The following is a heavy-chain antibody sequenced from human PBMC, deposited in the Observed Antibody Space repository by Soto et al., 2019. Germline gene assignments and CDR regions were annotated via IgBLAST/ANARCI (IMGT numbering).Heavy chain of an antibody. Sequence: GGSLRVSCAASGFTFDYFGICWVRQFPGKGLEWISLVNWDGDTTFYADSVKGRFIISRDNSKNSVYLQMNSLRSEDSAMYYCAKGATVTTHYQYYGMDVWGQGTTVTVSS. D-gene: IGHD4-17*01. CDR3: AKGATVTTHYQYYGMDV. CDR2: VNWDGDTT. J-gene: IGHJ6*02. V-gene: IGHV3-43D*04. CDR1: GFTFDYFG.